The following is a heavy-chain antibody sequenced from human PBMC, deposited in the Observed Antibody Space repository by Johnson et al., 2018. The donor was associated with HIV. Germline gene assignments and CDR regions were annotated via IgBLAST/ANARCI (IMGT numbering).Heavy chain of an antibody. V-gene: IGHV3-23*04. CDR1: GFTFSSYA. Sequence: VQLVESGGGLVQPGGSLRLSCAASGFTFSSYAMSWVRQAPGKGLEWVSAISGSGGSTYYPGSVKGRFTISRENAKNSLYLQVNSLRAGDTPVYYCARGDSSGWDAFDIWGQGTMVTVSS. CDR3: ARGDSSGWDAFDI. D-gene: IGHD6-19*01. J-gene: IGHJ3*02. CDR2: ISGSGGST.